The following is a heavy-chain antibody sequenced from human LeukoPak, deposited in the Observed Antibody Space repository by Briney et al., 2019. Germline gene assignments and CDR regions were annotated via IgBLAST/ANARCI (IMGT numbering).Heavy chain of an antibody. D-gene: IGHD1-14*01. CDR1: GYSISSGYY. J-gene: IGHJ5*01. CDR3: ARVSVGGTGPDS. Sequence: SETLSLTCAVSGYSISSGYYWGWIRQPPGKGLEWIGSIYHSGSTYYNPSLKSRVTISLDTPNTQFSLTLSSVTAADTAVYYCARVSVGGTGPDSWGQGALVTVAS. V-gene: IGHV4-38-2*01. CDR2: IYHSGST.